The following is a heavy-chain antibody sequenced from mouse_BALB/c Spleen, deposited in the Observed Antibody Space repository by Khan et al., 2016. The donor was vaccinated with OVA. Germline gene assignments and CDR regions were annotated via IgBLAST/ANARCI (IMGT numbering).Heavy chain of an antibody. J-gene: IGHJ3*01. CDR1: GFNIKDTY. V-gene: IGHV14-3*02. D-gene: IGHD2-1*01. Sequence: VQLMQSGAELVKPGASVKLSCSASGFNIKDTYIHWVKQRPEQGLEWIGRIDPPNDDSKYAPKFQDKAIFTADSSSNTAYLLLSSLTSEDTAVYYSANLYGTPFAYWGQGTLVSVSA. CDR3: ANLYGTPFAY. CDR2: IDPPNDDS.